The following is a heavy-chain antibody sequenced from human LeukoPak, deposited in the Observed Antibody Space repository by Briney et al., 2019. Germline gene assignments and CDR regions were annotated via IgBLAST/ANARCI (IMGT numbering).Heavy chain of an antibody. J-gene: IGHJ4*02. V-gene: IGHV5-51*01. CDR2: IYPSDSDT. Sequence: GESLKISCQGSEYSFATYWIAWLRQMPGKGLEWMGIIYPSDSDTRYSPSFQGQVTISADKSIKTAYLQWSSLKASDTAMYYCARPLQGIVGATGFDYWGQGTLVTASS. CDR3: ARPLQGIVGATGFDY. CDR1: EYSFATYW. D-gene: IGHD1-26*01.